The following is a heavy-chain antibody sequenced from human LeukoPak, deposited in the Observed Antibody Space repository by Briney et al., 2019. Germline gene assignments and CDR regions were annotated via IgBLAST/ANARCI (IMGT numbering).Heavy chain of an antibody. D-gene: IGHD4-23*01. J-gene: IGHJ4*02. CDR3: AKDHYGGRAVDY. Sequence: GGSLRLSCTASGFTFGDYAMSWVRQAPGKGLEWVAVISYDGSNKYYADSVKGRFTISRDNSKNTLYLQMNSLRAEDTAVYYCAKDHYGGRAVDYWGQGTLVTVSS. V-gene: IGHV3-30*04. CDR2: ISYDGSNK. CDR1: GFTFGDYA.